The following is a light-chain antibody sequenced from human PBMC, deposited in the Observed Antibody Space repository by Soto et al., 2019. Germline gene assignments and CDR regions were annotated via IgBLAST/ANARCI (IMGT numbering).Light chain of an antibody. Sequence: QSVLTQPASVSGSPGQSITIYCTGTSSDVGLYDYVSWYQQHPGKAPQLMIYAVSNRPSGVSNRFSASKSGNTAYLFISGLQAEDDADYYFISYASDSTYVYASESQVTV. CDR1: SSDVGLYDY. CDR3: ISYASDSTYV. J-gene: IGLJ1*01. CDR2: AVS. V-gene: IGLV2-14*01.